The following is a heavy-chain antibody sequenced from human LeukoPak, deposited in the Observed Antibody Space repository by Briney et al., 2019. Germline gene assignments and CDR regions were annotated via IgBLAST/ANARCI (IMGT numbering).Heavy chain of an antibody. CDR3: ARSSGITMIAVVNSSINAFDI. J-gene: IGHJ3*02. CDR2: INHSGST. CDR1: GGSFSGYY. D-gene: IGHD3-22*01. Sequence: SETLSLTCAVYGGSFSGYYWSWIRQPPGKGLEWIGGINHSGSTNYNPSLKSRVTISVDTSKNQFSLKLSSVTAADTAVYYCARSSGITMIAVVNSSINAFDIWGQGAMVTVSS. V-gene: IGHV4-34*01.